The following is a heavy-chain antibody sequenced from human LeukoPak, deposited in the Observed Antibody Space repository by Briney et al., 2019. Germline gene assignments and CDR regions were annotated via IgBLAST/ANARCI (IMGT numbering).Heavy chain of an antibody. CDR1: GFPFSSYS. J-gene: IGHJ4*02. Sequence: GGSLRLSCAASGFPFSSYSMNWVRQAPGKGLEWVSSISSESTYILYADSVKGRFTISRDNAKNSLYLQMNSLRAEGTAVYYCARFETVAAKPFEYWGQGTLVTVSS. CDR3: ARFETVAAKPFEY. D-gene: IGHD6-19*01. V-gene: IGHV3-21*01. CDR2: ISSESTYI.